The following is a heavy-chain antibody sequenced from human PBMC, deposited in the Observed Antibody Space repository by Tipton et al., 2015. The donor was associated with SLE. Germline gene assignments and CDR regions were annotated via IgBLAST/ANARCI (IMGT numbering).Heavy chain of an antibody. V-gene: IGHV4-34*01. CDR2: INQSGST. CDR1: GGSFSGYY. Sequence: TLSLTCAVYGGSFSGYYWSWIRQPPGKGLEWIGEINQSGSTNYNPSLKSRVTISVDTSKNQFSLKLSSVTAADTAVYYCARSDNSGPMGYWGQGTLVTVSS. J-gene: IGHJ4*02. CDR3: ARSDNSGPMGY. D-gene: IGHD3-22*01.